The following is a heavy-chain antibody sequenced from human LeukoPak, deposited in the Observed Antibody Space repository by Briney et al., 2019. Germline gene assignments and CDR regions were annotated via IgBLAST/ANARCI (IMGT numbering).Heavy chain of an antibody. CDR1: GITFSNYW. CDR3: AREIESSDEWLFQYYYHYYMDV. D-gene: IGHD3-3*01. V-gene: IGHV3-7*01. J-gene: IGHJ6*03. CDR2: IKQDGSEK. Sequence: GSLRLSCAASGITFSNYWMSWVRQAPGKGLEWVANIKQDGSEKNYVDSVKGRFTISRDNAKNSLYLQMNSLRAEDTAVYYCAREIESSDEWLFQYYYHYYMDVWGKGTTVTVSS.